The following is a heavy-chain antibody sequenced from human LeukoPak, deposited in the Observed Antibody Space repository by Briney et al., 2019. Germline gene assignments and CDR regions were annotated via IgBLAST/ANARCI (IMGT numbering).Heavy chain of an antibody. V-gene: IGHV7-4-1*02. Sequence: GSVKVSCKASGYTFTSYAMNWVRQVPGQGLEWMGWINTNTGNPTYAQGFTGRVVFSLDTSVSTAYLQISSLKAEDTAVYYCAMQNYAYVWGSYDYWGQGTLVTVSS. CDR2: INTNTGNP. CDR1: GYTFTSYA. J-gene: IGHJ4*02. D-gene: IGHD3-16*01. CDR3: AMQNYAYVWGSYDY.